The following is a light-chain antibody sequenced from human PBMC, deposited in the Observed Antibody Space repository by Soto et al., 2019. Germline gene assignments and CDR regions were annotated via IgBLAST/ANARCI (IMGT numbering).Light chain of an antibody. V-gene: IGLV2-14*03. CDR3: SSYTSSSTVV. J-gene: IGLJ3*02. CDR2: DVS. CDR1: SSDVGGYNY. Sequence: QSVLTQPPSVSGSPGQSITISCTGTSSDVGGYNYVSWYQQHPGKAPKLMIYDVSYRPSGVSNRFSGSKSGNTASLTISGLQADDEADYYCSSYTSSSTVVFGGGTKVTVL.